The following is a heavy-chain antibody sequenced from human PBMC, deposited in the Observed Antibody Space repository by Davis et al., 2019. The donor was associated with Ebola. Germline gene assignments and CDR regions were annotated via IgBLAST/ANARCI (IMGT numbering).Heavy chain of an antibody. Sequence: SEPLSPTCTVSGGSVSSGSHYWSWIRQSPGKGLEWIGYMSYTGITKYNPSRKSRVTLSISPSKNDFSLRLTSMTAADTAVYYCSRDPSTVGLWDLWGQGTKVTVSS. CDR1: GGSVSSGSHY. V-gene: IGHV4-61*01. CDR2: MSYTGIT. CDR3: SRDPSTVGLWDL. D-gene: IGHD3-16*01. J-gene: IGHJ3*01.